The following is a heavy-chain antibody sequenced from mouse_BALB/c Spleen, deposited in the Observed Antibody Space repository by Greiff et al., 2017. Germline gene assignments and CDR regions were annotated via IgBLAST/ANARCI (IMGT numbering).Heavy chain of an antibody. J-gene: IGHJ4*01. D-gene: IGHD2-4*01. V-gene: IGHV2-9*02. CDR2: IWAGGST. Sequence: QVQLKESGPGLVAPSQSLSITCTVSGFSLTSYGVHWVRQPPGKGLEWLGVIWAGGSTNYNSALMSRLSISKDNSKSQVFLKMNSLQTDDTAMYYCAREGDDYDGDALYYYAMDYGGQGTSVTVSS. CDR1: GFSLTSYG. CDR3: AREGDDYDGDALYYYAMDY.